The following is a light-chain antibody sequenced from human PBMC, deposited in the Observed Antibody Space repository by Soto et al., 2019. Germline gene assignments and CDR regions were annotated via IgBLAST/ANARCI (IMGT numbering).Light chain of an antibody. CDR3: QQSYSTPTP. CDR1: QSISSY. J-gene: IGKJ4*01. Sequence: DIQMTQSPSSLSASVGDRVTITCRASQSISSYLNWYQQKPVKATKLLIYAASSLQSGVPSRFSGSGSGTDFTLTISSLQPEDFATYYCQQSYSTPTPFGGGTKVEIK. V-gene: IGKV1-39*01. CDR2: AAS.